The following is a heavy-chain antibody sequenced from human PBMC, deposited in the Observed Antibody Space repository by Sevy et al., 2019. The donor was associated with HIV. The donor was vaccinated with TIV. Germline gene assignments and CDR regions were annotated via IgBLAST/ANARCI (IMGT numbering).Heavy chain of an antibody. Sequence: SEILSLTCTVSGDSISSYYWSWIRQPPGKGLEWIGYIYYSGITDYNPSLKSRVTISVDTSKNQFSLKLNSVTAADTAVYYCARAIAAPRGMDVWGQGTTVTVSS. CDR2: IYYSGIT. CDR1: GDSISSYY. CDR3: ARAIAAPRGMDV. D-gene: IGHD6-13*01. J-gene: IGHJ6*02. V-gene: IGHV4-59*01.